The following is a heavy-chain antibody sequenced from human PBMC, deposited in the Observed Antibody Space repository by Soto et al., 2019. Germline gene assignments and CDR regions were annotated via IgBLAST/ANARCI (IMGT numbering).Heavy chain of an antibody. J-gene: IGHJ4*02. V-gene: IGHV1-69*04. CDR2: VNPILSMS. CDR1: GDTFSFYS. Sequence: QVQLVQSGAEVKRPGSSVKVSCKASGDTFSFYSIHWVRQAPGLGLEWMGRVNPILSMSNYAQRFQGRVTMTADKSTSTAYMELSRLRSEDTAMYYCASSYGSGYRAFDYWGQGALVTVSS. CDR3: ASSYGSGYRAFDY. D-gene: IGHD3-10*01.